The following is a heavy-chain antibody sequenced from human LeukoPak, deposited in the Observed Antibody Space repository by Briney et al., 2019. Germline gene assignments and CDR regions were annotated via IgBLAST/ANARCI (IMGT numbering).Heavy chain of an antibody. Sequence: MPGGSLRLSCAASGFTFTAFTINWVRQAPGKGLEWVSSVGSSSFIYFADSLKGRFTISRDNAKNSVYLQINSLRAEDTAVYYCARDRNFVAFDIWGQGTMVTVSS. CDR3: ARDRNFVAFDI. D-gene: IGHD1-14*01. V-gene: IGHV3-21*06. J-gene: IGHJ3*02. CDR1: GFTFTAFT. CDR2: VGSSSFI.